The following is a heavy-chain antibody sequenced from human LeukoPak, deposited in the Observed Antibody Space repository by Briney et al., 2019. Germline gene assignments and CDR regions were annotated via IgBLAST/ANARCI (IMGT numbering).Heavy chain of an antibody. CDR1: GFTFSSYA. D-gene: IGHD3-10*01. V-gene: IGHV3-23*01. CDR2: ISGSGGST. CDR3: AKLMEVITVNDAFDI. J-gene: IGHJ3*02. Sequence: GGSLRLSCAASGFTFSSYAMSWVRQAPGKGLKWVSAISGSGGSTYYADSVKGRFTISRDNSKNTLYLQMNSLRAEDTAVYYCAKLMEVITVNDAFDIWGQGIMVTVSS.